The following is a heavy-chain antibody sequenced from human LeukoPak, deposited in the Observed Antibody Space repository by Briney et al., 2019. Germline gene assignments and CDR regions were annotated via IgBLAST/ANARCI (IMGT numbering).Heavy chain of an antibody. CDR3: ARYSSGWYVEYFQH. D-gene: IGHD6-19*01. Sequence: GASVKVSCKASGYTFTGYYMHWVRQAPGQGLEWMGWINPNSGGTNYAQKLQGRVTMTRDTSISTAYMELSRLRSDDTAVYYCARYSSGWYVEYFQHWGQGTLVTVSS. CDR1: GYTFTGYY. V-gene: IGHV1-2*02. J-gene: IGHJ1*01. CDR2: INPNSGGT.